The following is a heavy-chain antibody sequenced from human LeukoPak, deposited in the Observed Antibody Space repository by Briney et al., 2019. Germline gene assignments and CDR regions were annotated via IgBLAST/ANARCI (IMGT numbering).Heavy chain of an antibody. J-gene: IGHJ4*02. CDR3: ARPHYYGSGDFDY. CDR2: IYSGGST. V-gene: IGHV3-53*01. Sequence: GGSLRLSCAASGFTVSSNYMSWVRQAPGKGLEWVSVIYSGGSTYYADSVKGRFTISRDNSKNTLYLQMNSLRAEDTAVYYCARPHYYGSGDFDYWGQGTLVTVSS. CDR1: GFTVSSNY. D-gene: IGHD3-10*01.